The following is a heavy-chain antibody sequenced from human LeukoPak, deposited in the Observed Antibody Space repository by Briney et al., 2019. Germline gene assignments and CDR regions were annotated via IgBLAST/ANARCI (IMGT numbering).Heavy chain of an antibody. CDR2: ISPSGGST. CDR3: ARGIGDRFRLQHVIDY. J-gene: IGHJ4*02. V-gene: IGHV1-46*01. Sequence: ASVKVSYKASGYTFTSYYMHWVRQAPGQGLEWMGIISPSGGSTSYAQKFQGRVTMTRDMSTSTVYMELSSLRSEDTAVYYCARGIGDRFRLQHVIDYWGQGTLVTVSS. D-gene: IGHD2-21*02. CDR1: GYTFTSYY.